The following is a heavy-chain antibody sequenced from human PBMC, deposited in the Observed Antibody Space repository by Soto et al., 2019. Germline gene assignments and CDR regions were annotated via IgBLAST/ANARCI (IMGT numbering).Heavy chain of an antibody. CDR1: GCTFRNSG. CDR2: ISYDGSNK. V-gene: IGHV3-30*18. J-gene: IGHJ4*02. D-gene: IGHD3-22*01. CDR3: AKDRFYFDSSGYPAL. Sequence: HPVGSLRLSCTASGCTFRNSGMHSVRRVPGKGLEWLAGISYDGSNKYYPDSDKGRFTISRANSKSTLYLQMNSLSAGDTALYFCAKDRFYFDSSGYPALWGQRVLVTVSS.